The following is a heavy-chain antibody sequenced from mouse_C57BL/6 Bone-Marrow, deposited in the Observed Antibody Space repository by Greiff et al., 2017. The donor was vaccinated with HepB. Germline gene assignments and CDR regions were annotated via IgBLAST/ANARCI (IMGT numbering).Heavy chain of an antibody. D-gene: IGHD1-1*01. CDR1: GYSITSYY. J-gene: IGHJ2*01. Sequence: VQLKESGPGLAKPSQTLSLPCSVTGYSITSYYWNWIRKFPGNKLEYIGYISYSGSTYYNPSLKSRISITRDTSKNQYYLQLNSVTTEDTATYYCARYRGYGSSFFDYWGKGTTLTVSS. CDR2: ISYSGST. CDR3: ARYRGYGSSFFDY. V-gene: IGHV3-8*01.